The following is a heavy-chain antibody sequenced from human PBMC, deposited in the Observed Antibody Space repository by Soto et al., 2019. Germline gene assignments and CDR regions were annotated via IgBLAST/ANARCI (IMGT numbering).Heavy chain of an antibody. D-gene: IGHD2-2*01. Sequence: QVQLVQSGAEVKKPGSSVKVSCKASGGTFSSYAISWVRQAPGQGLEWMGGIIPIFGTANYAQKFQGRVTITAVESAGTAALELSSLRSEDAAMYSWARGGVVLGPAAIAGFYGMDVWGQGTTVTASS. J-gene: IGHJ6*02. CDR1: GGTFSSYA. CDR2: IIPIFGTA. V-gene: IGHV1-69*12. CDR3: ARGGVVLGPAAIAGFYGMDV.